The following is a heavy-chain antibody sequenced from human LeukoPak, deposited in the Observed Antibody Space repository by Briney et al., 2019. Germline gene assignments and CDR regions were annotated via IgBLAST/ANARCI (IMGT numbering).Heavy chain of an antibody. D-gene: IGHD5-12*01. CDR3: ARVNRDGYNVFDY. V-gene: IGHV1-69*04. J-gene: IGHJ4*02. CDR1: GGTFSSYA. CDR2: IIPILGIA. Sequence: SVKVSCKASGGTFSSYAISWVRQAPGQGLEWMGRIIPILGIANYAQKFQGRVTITADKSTSTAYMELSSLRAEDTAVYYCARVNRDGYNVFDYWGQGTLVTVSS.